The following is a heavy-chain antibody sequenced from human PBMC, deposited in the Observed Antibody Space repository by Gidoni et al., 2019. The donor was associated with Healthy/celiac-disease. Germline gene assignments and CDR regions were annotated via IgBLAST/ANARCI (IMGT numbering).Heavy chain of an antibody. CDR2: IKKDGREK. CDR3: ARDNRVRFLDYYYYYGMDV. CDR1: GFTFSSYW. Sequence: EVQLVESGGGLVQPGGSLRLSCAASGFTFSSYWMSWVRQAPGKGLEWVANIKKDGREKYYVDSVKGRFTISRDNAKNSLYLQMNSLRAEDTAVYYCARDNRVRFLDYYYYYGMDVWGQGTTVTVSS. J-gene: IGHJ6*02. V-gene: IGHV3-7*01. D-gene: IGHD3-3*01.